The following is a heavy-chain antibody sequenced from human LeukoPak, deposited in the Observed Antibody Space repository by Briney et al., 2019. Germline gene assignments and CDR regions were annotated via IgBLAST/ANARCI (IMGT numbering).Heavy chain of an antibody. J-gene: IGHJ5*02. Sequence: GGSLRLSCAASGFTFSSNGMHWVRQAPGKGLEWVAVISSDGTNKFYADSVKGRFTISTDNSKNTLYLQMSSLRPEDTAVYYCARDSLASYYGSGSYLGNWFDPWGQGTLVTVSS. V-gene: IGHV3-30*03. CDR3: ARDSLASYYGSGSYLGNWFDP. CDR1: GFTFSSNG. CDR2: ISSDGTNK. D-gene: IGHD3-10*01.